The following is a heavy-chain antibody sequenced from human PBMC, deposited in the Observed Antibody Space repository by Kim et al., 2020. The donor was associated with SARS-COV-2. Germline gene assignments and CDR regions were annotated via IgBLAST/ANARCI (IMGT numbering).Heavy chain of an antibody. J-gene: IGHJ6*03. CDR3: ARDYVVYSSSWYDVGAYYMDV. CDR2: INSDGSST. CDR1: GFTFSSYW. D-gene: IGHD6-13*01. V-gene: IGHV3-74*01. Sequence: GGSLRLSCAASGFTFSSYWMHWVRQAPGKGLVWVSRINSDGSSTSYADSVKGRFTISRDNAKNTLYLQMNSLRAEDTAVYYCARDYVVYSSSWYDVGAYYMDVWGKGTTVTVSS.